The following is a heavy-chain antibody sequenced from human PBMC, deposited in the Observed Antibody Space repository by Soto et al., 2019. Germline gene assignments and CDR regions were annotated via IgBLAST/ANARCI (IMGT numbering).Heavy chain of an antibody. CDR3: AREGPYYDILTGYYPGTFDI. J-gene: IGHJ3*02. CDR1: GYTFTSYA. D-gene: IGHD3-9*01. V-gene: IGHV1-3*05. Sequence: QVQLVQSGAEEKKPGASVKVSCKASGYTFTSYAMHWVRQAPGQRLEWMGWINAVNGNTKYSQKFQGRVTITRDTSATTAYMELSSLRSEDTAVYYCAREGPYYDILTGYYPGTFDIWGQWTMVTVSS. CDR2: INAVNGNT.